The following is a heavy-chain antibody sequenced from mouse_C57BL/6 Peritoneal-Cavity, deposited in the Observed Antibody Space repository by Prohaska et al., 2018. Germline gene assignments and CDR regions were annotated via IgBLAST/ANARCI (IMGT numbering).Heavy chain of an antibody. CDR3: ARGASLFDY. CDR2: MYPGSGNT. J-gene: IGHJ2*01. V-gene: IGHV1-76*01. CDR1: GYTFTDYY. Sequence: QVQLKQSAAELVRPAVSVKLSCKASGYTFTDYYLNWVKKRPVQGLEWIARMYPGSGNTYYNEKIKGRATLSAEKSASTAYMQLSSRTSEDSAVYFGARGASLFDYWGQGTTLTVSS.